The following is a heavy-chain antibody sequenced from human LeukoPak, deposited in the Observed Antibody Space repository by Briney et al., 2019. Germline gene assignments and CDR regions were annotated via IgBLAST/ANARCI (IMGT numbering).Heavy chain of an antibody. J-gene: IGHJ4*02. V-gene: IGHV5-51*01. CDR2: IYPGDSDT. CDR1: GYSFTSYW. Sequence: GESLKISCKGSGYSFTSYWIGWVRQMPGKGLEWMGIIYPGDSDTRYNPSFQGQVTISADKSISTAYLQWSGLKASDSAMYYCARSESSDWYFDYWGQGTLVTVSS. CDR3: ARSESSDWYFDY. D-gene: IGHD6-19*01.